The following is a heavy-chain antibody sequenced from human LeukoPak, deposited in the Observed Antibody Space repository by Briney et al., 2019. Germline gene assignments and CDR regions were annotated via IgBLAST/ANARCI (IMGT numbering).Heavy chain of an antibody. CDR3: ARGRMVRGVIIPLWY. V-gene: IGHV4-59*01. J-gene: IGHJ4*02. Sequence: PSETLSLTCTVSGGSISSYYWSWIRQPPGKGLEWIGYIYYSGSTNYNPSLKSRVTISVDTSKNQFSLKLSSVTAADTAVHYCARGRMVRGVIIPLWYWGQGTLVTVSS. CDR1: GGSISSYY. D-gene: IGHD3-10*01. CDR2: IYYSGST.